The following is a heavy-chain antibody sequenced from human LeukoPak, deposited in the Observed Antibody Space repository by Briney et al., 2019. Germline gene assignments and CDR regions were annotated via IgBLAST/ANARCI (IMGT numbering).Heavy chain of an antibody. J-gene: IGHJ4*02. CDR3: ARGSYSVTRGSFDY. D-gene: IGHD4-11*01. Sequence: SETLSLTCGVYGGSFSGYYWSWIRQPPGKGLEWIGEINHSGSTNYNPSLKSRVTISVDTSINHFSLNLISVTAADTAVYYCARGSYSVTRGSFDYWGQGTLLTVSS. CDR1: GGSFSGYY. CDR2: INHSGST. V-gene: IGHV4-34*01.